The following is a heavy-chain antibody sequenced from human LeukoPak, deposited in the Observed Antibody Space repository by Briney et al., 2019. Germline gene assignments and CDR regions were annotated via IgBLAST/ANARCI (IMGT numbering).Heavy chain of an antibody. CDR3: ARARPSIVVVTPIADAFDI. Sequence: SVKVSCKASGGTFSSYAISWVRQAPGQGLEWMGGIIPIFGTANYAQKFTVTADESTSTAYMELSSLRSEDTAVYYCARARPSIVVVTPIADAFDIWGQGTMVTVSS. D-gene: IGHD3-22*01. CDR2: IIPIFGTA. J-gene: IGHJ3*02. V-gene: IGHV1-69*13. CDR1: GGTFSSYA.